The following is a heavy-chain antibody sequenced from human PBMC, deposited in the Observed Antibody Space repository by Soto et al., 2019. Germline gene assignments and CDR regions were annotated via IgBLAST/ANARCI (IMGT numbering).Heavy chain of an antibody. CDR3: ARGYGGVVVYFDH. J-gene: IGHJ4*02. CDR2: VNPSENTA. CDR1: GYTFTRFY. D-gene: IGHD3-16*02. Sequence: QVQLVQSGAELKKPGASVKISCQATGYTFTRFYIDWVRQAPGQGLEWMGTVNPSENTATYAQKFQGRLTMTTDTSTSTVYMELSSLGSDDTAVYYCARGYGGVVVYFDHWGQGTLVTVSS. V-gene: IGHV1-46*01.